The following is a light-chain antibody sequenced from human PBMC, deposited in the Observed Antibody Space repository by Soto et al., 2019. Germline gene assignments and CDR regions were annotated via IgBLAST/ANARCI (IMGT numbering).Light chain of an antibody. V-gene: IGKV3-15*01. J-gene: IGKJ1*01. Sequence: EIVRTQSPATLSVSPGERATLSCRASQSVSSNLAWYQQKPGQAPRLLIYGASTRATGIPARFSGSGSGTEFTLTISSLQSEDVAVYYCQQYNNWPPKFGQGTKVEIK. CDR2: GAS. CDR1: QSVSSN. CDR3: QQYNNWPPK.